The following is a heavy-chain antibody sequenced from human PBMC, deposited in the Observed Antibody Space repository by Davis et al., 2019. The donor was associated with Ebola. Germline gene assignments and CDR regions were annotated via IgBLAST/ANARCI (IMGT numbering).Heavy chain of an antibody. J-gene: IGHJ4*02. CDR2: ISWNSGSI. Sequence: SLKISCAASGFTFSSYAMHWVRQAPGKGLEWVSGISWNSGSIGYADSVKGRFTISRDNAKNSLYLQMNSLRAEDTALYYCAKDIDYDSSGAETSFDYWGQGTLVTVSS. V-gene: IGHV3-9*01. D-gene: IGHD3-22*01. CDR3: AKDIDYDSSGAETSFDY. CDR1: GFTFSSYA.